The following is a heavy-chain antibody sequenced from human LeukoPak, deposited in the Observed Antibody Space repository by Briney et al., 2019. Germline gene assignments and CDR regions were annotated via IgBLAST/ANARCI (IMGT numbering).Heavy chain of an antibody. CDR2: IYYGGST. CDR3: ARRLASSSDTFDY. D-gene: IGHD4-17*01. V-gene: IGHV4-39*01. Sequence: SETLSLTCTASGGSISTNSYYWGWIRQPPGKGLEWIGSIYYGGSTFYNPSLKNRVTISADTSKNQFSLNLSSVTAADTAVYYCARRLASSSDTFDYWGQGTLVTVSP. CDR1: GGSISTNSYY. J-gene: IGHJ4*02.